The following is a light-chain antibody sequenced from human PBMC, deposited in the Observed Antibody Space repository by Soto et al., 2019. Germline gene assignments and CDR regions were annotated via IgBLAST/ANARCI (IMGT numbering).Light chain of an antibody. J-gene: IGLJ1*01. Sequence: QSVLTQPASVSGSPGQSITISCTGTSSDVGGYDSVSWYQQHPGKAPKLMIYDVSNRPSGVSNRFSGSKSGNTASLTISGLQAEDEADYYCSSYTSSSTRVFGTGTKLTVL. CDR3: SSYTSSSTRV. V-gene: IGLV2-14*01. CDR1: SSDVGGYDS. CDR2: DVS.